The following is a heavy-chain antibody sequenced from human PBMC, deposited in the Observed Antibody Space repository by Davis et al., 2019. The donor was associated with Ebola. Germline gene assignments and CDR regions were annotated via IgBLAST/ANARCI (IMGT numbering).Heavy chain of an antibody. Sequence: ASVKVSCKASGYTFTSYDINWVRQATGQGLEWMGWMNPNSGNTDYAQKFQGRVTITADESTGTAYMELSSLRSEDTAVYYCARDPGVVATIRKWSYYGMDVWGQGTTVTVSS. CDR1: GYTFTSYD. D-gene: IGHD5-12*01. J-gene: IGHJ6*02. CDR3: ARDPGVVATIRKWSYYGMDV. CDR2: MNPNSGNT. V-gene: IGHV1-8*01.